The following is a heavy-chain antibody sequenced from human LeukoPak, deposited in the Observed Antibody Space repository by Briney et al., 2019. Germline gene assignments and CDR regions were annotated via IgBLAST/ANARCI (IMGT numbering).Heavy chain of an antibody. V-gene: IGHV4-31*03. CDR2: IYYSGST. CDR1: GVSISSGGYY. J-gene: IGHJ6*02. D-gene: IGHD4-17*01. CDR3: ARGDGDYPYYYYGMDF. Sequence: PSETLSLTCTVSGVSISSGGYYWSWIRQHPGKGLEWIGHIYYSGSTYYNPSLKSRVTISVDTSKNQFSLKLSSVTAADTAVYYCARGDGDYPYYYYGMDFWGQGTTVTVSS.